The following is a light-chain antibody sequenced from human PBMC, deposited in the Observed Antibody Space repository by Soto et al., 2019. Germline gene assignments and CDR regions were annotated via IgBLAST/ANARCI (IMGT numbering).Light chain of an antibody. V-gene: IGKV3-20*01. CDR3: HHYGSSRT. CDR1: QSVGSSY. Sequence: EIVLTQSPGTLSLSPGERTTLSCRASQSVGSSYLAWYQQKPGQAPRLIIYETSSRATGIPDRFSGSGSGTEFTLTISRLEPEDFAVYYCHHYGSSRTFGQGTKVEIK. CDR2: ETS. J-gene: IGKJ1*01.